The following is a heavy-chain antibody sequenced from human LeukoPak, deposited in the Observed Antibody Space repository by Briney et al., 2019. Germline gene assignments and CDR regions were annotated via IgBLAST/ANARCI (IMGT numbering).Heavy chain of an antibody. CDR2: ISGSGGST. D-gene: IGHD4-17*01. Sequence: GGSLRLSCAASGFTFSSYAMSWVRQAPGKGLEWVSAISGSGGSTYYADSVKGRFTISRDNSKNTLYLQMNSLRAEDTAVYYCAKNLYGDYVGYWFDPWGQGTLVTVSS. J-gene: IGHJ5*02. V-gene: IGHV3-23*01. CDR1: GFTFSSYA. CDR3: AKNLYGDYVGYWFDP.